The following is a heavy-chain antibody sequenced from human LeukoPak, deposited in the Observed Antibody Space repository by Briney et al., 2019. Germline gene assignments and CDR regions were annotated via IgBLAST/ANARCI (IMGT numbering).Heavy chain of an antibody. Sequence: PGRSLRLSCAASGFTFSSYVMHWARQAPGKGLEWVAVISSDGSSKYYAASVKGRFTISRDNSKNTLYVQMNSLRAEDTAVYYCARGKKIWSTLGDWGQGTLVTVSS. V-gene: IGHV3-30-3*01. CDR3: ARGKKIWSTLGD. D-gene: IGHD3-16*01. CDR2: ISSDGSSK. J-gene: IGHJ4*02. CDR1: GFTFSSYV.